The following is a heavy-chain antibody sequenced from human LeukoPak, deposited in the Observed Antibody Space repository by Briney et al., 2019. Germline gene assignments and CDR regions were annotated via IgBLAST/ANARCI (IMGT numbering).Heavy chain of an antibody. V-gene: IGHV3-43*01. D-gene: IGHD3-22*01. CDR3: AKDGKGSNAYYYADH. CDR2: ISWDGVST. Sequence: PGGSLRLSCAASGFTFDHYTMHWVRQAPGKGLEWVSLISWDGVSTYYAGSVKGRFTISRDNRKNSVSLQMNSLRTEDTALYYCAKDGKGSNAYYYADHWGQGTLVTASS. J-gene: IGHJ4*02. CDR1: GFTFDHYT.